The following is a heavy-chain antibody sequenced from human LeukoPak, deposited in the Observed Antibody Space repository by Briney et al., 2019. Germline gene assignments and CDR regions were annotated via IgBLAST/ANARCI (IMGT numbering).Heavy chain of an antibody. Sequence: GGSLRLSCAASGFTFSSYSMNWVRQPPGKGLEWVSSISSSSSYIYYADSVKGRFTISRDNAKNSLYLQMNSLRAEDTAVYYCARSEDYDIWTGYAADFDYWGQGTLVTVSS. V-gene: IGHV3-21*01. CDR3: ARSEDYDIWTGYAADFDY. J-gene: IGHJ4*02. CDR1: GFTFSSYS. D-gene: IGHD3-9*01. CDR2: ISSSSSYI.